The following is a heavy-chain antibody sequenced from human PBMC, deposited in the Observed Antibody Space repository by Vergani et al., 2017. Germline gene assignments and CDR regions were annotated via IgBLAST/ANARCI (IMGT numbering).Heavy chain of an antibody. Sequence: QVQLQESGPGLVKPSETLTLTCDVSDSSIMTNPYWGWFRQSPGKGLEWIGCIHHSGDTHYNSSLKSRVSISIVSSSKFSLSLNSVTAADTAIYYCARHRGSGGFFPSTYFYGMGVWGHGTTVTVSS. CDR3: ARHRGSGGFFPSTYFYGMGV. CDR1: DSSIMTNPY. D-gene: IGHD3-10*01. CDR2: IHHSGDT. V-gene: IGHV4-38-2*01. J-gene: IGHJ6*02.